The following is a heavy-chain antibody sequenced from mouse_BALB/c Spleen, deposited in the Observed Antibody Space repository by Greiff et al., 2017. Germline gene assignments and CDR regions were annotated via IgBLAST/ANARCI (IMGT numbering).Heavy chain of an antibody. D-gene: IGHD2-4*01. J-gene: IGHJ3*01. CDR1: GFTFSSYT. V-gene: IGHV5-6-4*01. Sequence: EAKVEESGGGLVKPGGSLKLSCAASGFTFSSYTMSWVRQTPEKRLEWVATISSGGSYTYYPDSVKGRFTISRDNAKNTLYLQMSSLKSEDTAMYYCTRDDYDGTWFAYWGQGTLVTVSA. CDR2: ISSGGSYT. CDR3: TRDDYDGTWFAY.